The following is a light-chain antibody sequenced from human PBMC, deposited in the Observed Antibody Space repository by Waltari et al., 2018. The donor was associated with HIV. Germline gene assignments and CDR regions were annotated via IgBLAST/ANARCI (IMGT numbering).Light chain of an antibody. CDR1: QGISSY. CDR2: GAS. J-gene: IGKJ5*01. CDR3: QQLNSYPIT. V-gene: IGKV1-9*01. Sequence: DIQLTQSPSFLSASVGDRVTITCRASQGISSYLAWYQQKAGKAPKLLIFGASTLQSGVPSRFSGSGSGTEFTLTISSLQPEDFATYYCQQLNSYPITFDQGTRLEIK.